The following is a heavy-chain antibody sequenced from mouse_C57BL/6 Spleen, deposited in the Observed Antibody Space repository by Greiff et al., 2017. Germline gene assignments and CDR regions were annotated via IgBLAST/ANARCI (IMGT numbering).Heavy chain of an antibody. J-gene: IGHJ1*03. V-gene: IGHV5-17*01. CDR3: ARSYYYWYFDV. D-gene: IGHD1-1*01. Sequence: EVMLMESGGGLVKPGGSLKLSCAASGFTFSDYGMHWVRQAPEKGLEWVAYISSGSSTIYYADTVKGRFTISRDNAKNTLFLQMTSLRSEDTAMYYCARSYYYWYFDVWGTGTTVTVSS. CDR2: ISSGSSTI. CDR1: GFTFSDYG.